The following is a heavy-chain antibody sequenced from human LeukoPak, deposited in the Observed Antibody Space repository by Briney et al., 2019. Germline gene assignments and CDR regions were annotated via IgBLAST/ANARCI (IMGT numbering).Heavy chain of an antibody. Sequence: GGSLRLSCAASGFIFSDYYMSWIRQAPGKGLEWVSYISSSSSYTNYADSVKGRFTISRDNAKNSLYLQMNSLRAEDTAVYYCARVPYYYGSGSYYSGYYFDYWGQGTLVTVSS. CDR2: ISSSSSYT. V-gene: IGHV3-11*06. CDR1: GFIFSDYY. J-gene: IGHJ4*02. CDR3: ARVPYYYGSGSYYSGYYFDY. D-gene: IGHD3-10*01.